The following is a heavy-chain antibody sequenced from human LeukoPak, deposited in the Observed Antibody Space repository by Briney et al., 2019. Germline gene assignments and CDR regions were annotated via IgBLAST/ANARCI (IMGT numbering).Heavy chain of an antibody. CDR2: INPNSGGT. D-gene: IGHD4-17*01. CDR3: ARVHYGDYVFDY. CDR1: GYTFTGYY. Sequence: ASVKVSCKASGYTFTGYYMHWVRQAPGQGLEWMGWINPNSGGTNYAQKFQGRVTMTRDMSTSTVYMELSSLRSEDTAVYYCARVHYGDYVFDYWGQGTLVTVSS. J-gene: IGHJ4*02. V-gene: IGHV1-2*02.